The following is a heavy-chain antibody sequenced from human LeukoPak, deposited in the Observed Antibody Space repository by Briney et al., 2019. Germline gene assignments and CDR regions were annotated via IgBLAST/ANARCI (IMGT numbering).Heavy chain of an antibody. Sequence: SQTLSLTCTVSGGSISSGNHYWTWIRQLPGKGLEWIGYIFYSGSTYYNPSLKSRVTISVDTSNNQFSLKLNSVTAADTAVYYCASRSPPGETGYFDYWGQGTLVTVSS. V-gene: IGHV4-31*03. J-gene: IGHJ4*02. CDR3: ASRSPPGETGYFDY. CDR2: IFYSGST. CDR1: GGSISSGNHY. D-gene: IGHD2-21*01.